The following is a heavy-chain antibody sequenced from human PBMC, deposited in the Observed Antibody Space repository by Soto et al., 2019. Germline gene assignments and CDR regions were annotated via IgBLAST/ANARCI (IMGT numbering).Heavy chain of an antibody. V-gene: IGHV1-2*04. CDR1: GYTFTGYY. Sequence: ASVKVSCKASGYTFTGYYMHWVRQAPGQGLEWMGWINPNSGGTNYAQKFQGWVTMTRDTSISTAYMELSRLRSDDTAVYYCARAWKSSSWLSCYYYYYGMDVWGQGTTVTVSS. CDR2: INPNSGGT. D-gene: IGHD6-13*01. CDR3: ARAWKSSSWLSCYYYYYGMDV. J-gene: IGHJ6*02.